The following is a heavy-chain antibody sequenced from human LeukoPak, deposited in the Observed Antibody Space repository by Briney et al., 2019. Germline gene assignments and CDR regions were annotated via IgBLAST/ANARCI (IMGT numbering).Heavy chain of an antibody. D-gene: IGHD3-22*01. Sequence: GGSLRLSCAASGFTFSDYCMSWIRQAPGKGLEWVSYISSSGSTIYYADSVKGRFTISRDNAKNSLYLQMNSLRAEDTAVYYCARDGPYYYDSSGLSYFDYWGQGTLVTVSS. CDR2: ISSSGSTI. CDR1: GFTFSDYC. J-gene: IGHJ4*02. V-gene: IGHV3-11*01. CDR3: ARDGPYYYDSSGLSYFDY.